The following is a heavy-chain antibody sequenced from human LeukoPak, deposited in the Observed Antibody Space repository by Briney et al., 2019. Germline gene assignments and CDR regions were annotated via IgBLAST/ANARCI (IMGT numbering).Heavy chain of an antibody. Sequence: ASVKVSCKASGYTFTSYGISWVRQAPGQGLEWMGWISAYNGNTNYAQKLQGRVTMTTDTSTSTAYMELRSLRSDDTAVYYCARAGAAGTTAEYFRHWGQGTLVTVSS. CDR2: ISAYNGNT. V-gene: IGHV1-18*01. CDR3: ARAGAAGTTAEYFRH. D-gene: IGHD6-13*01. J-gene: IGHJ1*01. CDR1: GYTFTSYG.